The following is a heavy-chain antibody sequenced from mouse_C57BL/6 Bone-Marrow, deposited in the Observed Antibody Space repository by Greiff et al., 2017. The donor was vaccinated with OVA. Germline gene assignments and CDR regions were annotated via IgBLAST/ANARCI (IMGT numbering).Heavy chain of an antibody. V-gene: IGHV1-31*01. CDR1: GYSFTGYY. CDR2: IYPYNGVS. J-gene: IGHJ3*01. CDR3: ARAQATAWFAY. D-gene: IGHD3-2*02. Sequence: EVQVVESGPELVKPGASVKLSCKASGYSFTGYYMHWVKQSHGNILDWIGYIYPYNGVSSYNQKFKGKATLTVDKSSSTAYMELRSLTSEDSAVYYCARAQATAWFAYWGQGTLVTVSA.